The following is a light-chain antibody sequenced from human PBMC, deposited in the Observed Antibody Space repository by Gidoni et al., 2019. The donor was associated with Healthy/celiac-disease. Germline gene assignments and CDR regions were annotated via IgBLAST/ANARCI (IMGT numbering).Light chain of an antibody. V-gene: IGLV2-8*01. Sequence: SALTQPPSAPVSPGQPVPISCTGARRDGDAYNYVSWYQQHPGKAPQLMLYEVSKRPSGVPDRSSGSKSGNTASLTVSRLPAEDEADYCCSSYAGSNTFDWVFGGGTKLTVL. CDR1: RRDGDAYNY. J-gene: IGLJ3*02. CDR3: SSYAGSNTFDWV. CDR2: EVS.